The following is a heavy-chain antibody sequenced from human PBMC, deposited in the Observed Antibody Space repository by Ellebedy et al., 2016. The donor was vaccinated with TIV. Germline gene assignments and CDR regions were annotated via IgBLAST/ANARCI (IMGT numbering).Heavy chain of an antibody. Sequence: MPSETLSLTCSVSGGSINSYYWPWIRQPPGQGLEWIGDIHHSGNTHIHPSLKSRVTLSLDTSKNQFSLDLSSVTAADTATYYCARDLGRYGMDVWGQGTTVTVSS. CDR2: IHHSGNT. CDR3: ARDLGRYGMDV. CDR1: GGSINSYY. J-gene: IGHJ6*02. V-gene: IGHV4-59*01.